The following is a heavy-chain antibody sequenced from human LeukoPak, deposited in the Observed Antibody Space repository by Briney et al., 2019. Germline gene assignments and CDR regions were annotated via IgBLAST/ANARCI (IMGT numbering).Heavy chain of an antibody. V-gene: IGHV3-11*04. CDR2: INSSGSTI. D-gene: IGHD6-13*01. Sequence: PGGSPRLSCAASGFTFSDYYMSWIRQAPGEGLERVGSINSSGSTIYYAALVKGGFIISRDNAKNSLYLQMTGLGAEDAVVYYCGRGVSSEGNFDYWGQGTLVTVSS. CDR1: GFTFSDYY. CDR3: GRGVSSEGNFDY. J-gene: IGHJ4*02.